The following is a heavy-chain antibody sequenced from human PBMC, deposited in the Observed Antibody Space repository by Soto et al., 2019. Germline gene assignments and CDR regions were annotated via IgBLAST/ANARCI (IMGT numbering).Heavy chain of an antibody. J-gene: IGHJ4*02. CDR1: GFTFSTNA. Sequence: GGSLRLSCATSGFTFSTNAMGWVRQAPGMGLEFVSLISGSGNTIYYADSVKGRFTISRDNSMNTVSLQMNSLRAEDTAVYYCAKVGYDTFGYYLRSCDCWGQGTLVTVSS. CDR3: AKVGYDTFGYYLRSCDC. D-gene: IGHD2-2*03. CDR2: ISGSGNTI. V-gene: IGHV3-23*01.